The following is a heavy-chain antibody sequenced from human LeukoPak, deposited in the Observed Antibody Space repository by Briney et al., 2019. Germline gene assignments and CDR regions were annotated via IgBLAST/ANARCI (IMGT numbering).Heavy chain of an antibody. V-gene: IGHV1-69*04. CDR1: GYIFTDYY. J-gene: IGHJ4*02. D-gene: IGHD2-15*01. CDR2: IMPMLSIA. Sequence: GASVKVSCKASGYIFTDYYMHWVRQAPGQGLEWMGRIMPMLSIAHYAQKFQGRVTITADKSTSTAYMELSSLRSEDTAVYYCARGGGGYCTGGNCYYFDYWGQGTLVTVSS. CDR3: ARGGGGYCTGGNCYYFDY.